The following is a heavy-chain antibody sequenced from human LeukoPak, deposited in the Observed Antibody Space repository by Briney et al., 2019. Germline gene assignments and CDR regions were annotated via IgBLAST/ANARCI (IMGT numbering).Heavy chain of an antibody. Sequence: GASVKVSCKASGGTFSSYAISWVRQAPGQGLEWMGGIIPIFGTANYAQKFQGRVTITADESTSTAYMKLSSLRSEDTAVYYCARNSINQYYFDYWGQGTLVTVSS. J-gene: IGHJ4*02. V-gene: IGHV1-69*01. CDR2: IIPIFGTA. CDR1: GGTFSSYA. D-gene: IGHD2/OR15-2a*01. CDR3: ARNSINQYYFDY.